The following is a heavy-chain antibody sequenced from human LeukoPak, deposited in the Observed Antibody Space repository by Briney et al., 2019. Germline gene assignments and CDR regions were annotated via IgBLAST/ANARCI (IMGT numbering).Heavy chain of an antibody. J-gene: IGHJ4*02. Sequence: ASVKVSCKASGGTFSSYAISWVRQAPGQGLEWMGGIIPNSGGTNYAQKFQGRVTMTRDTSISTAYMELSRLRSDDTAVYYCARDSRLRYYYDSSGYSSNFDYWGQGTLVTVSS. D-gene: IGHD3-22*01. V-gene: IGHV1-2*02. CDR1: GGTFSSYA. CDR2: IIPNSGGT. CDR3: ARDSRLRYYYDSSGYSSNFDY.